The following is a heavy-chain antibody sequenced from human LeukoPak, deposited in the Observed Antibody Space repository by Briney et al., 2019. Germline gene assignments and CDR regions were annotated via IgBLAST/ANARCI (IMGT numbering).Heavy chain of an antibody. D-gene: IGHD6-19*01. V-gene: IGHV1-2*04. J-gene: IGHJ4*02. Sequence: ASVKVSCKVSGYTFTGYYLHWVRQAPGQGLEWMGRINPSSGGTNYAQKFQGWVTMTRDTSISTAYMELSRLRSDDTAVYYCARGAVAGYFDYWGQGTLVTVSS. CDR2: INPSSGGT. CDR3: ARGAVAGYFDY. CDR1: GYTFTGYY.